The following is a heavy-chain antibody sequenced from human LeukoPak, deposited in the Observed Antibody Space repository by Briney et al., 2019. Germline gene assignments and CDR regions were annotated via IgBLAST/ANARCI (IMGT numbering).Heavy chain of an antibody. CDR1: GGSISSYY. CDR2: IYSSGST. Sequence: ASETLSLTCTVPGGSISSYYWSWIRQPAGKGLEWIGRIYSSGSTNYNPSLKSRVTLSVDTSKNQFSLKLNSVTAADTAVYYCARDIDPGLQTWSFDLWGRGTLVTVSS. J-gene: IGHJ2*01. CDR3: ARDIDPGLQTWSFDL. V-gene: IGHV4-4*07. D-gene: IGHD4-11*01.